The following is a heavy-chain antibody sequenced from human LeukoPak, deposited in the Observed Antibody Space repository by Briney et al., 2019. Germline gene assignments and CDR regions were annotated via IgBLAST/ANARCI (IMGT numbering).Heavy chain of an antibody. CDR3: ARDAVDTANAV. CDR1: GFTFTTYW. J-gene: IGHJ6*02. V-gene: IGHV3-74*01. D-gene: IGHD5-18*01. Sequence: GGSLRLSCAASGFTFTTYWMHWVRQAPGKGLVWVSHINSDGSITSYADSVKGRFTISRDNAKNTLYLQMNSLRAEDTAVYYCARDAVDTANAVWGQGTTVNVSS. CDR2: INSDGSIT.